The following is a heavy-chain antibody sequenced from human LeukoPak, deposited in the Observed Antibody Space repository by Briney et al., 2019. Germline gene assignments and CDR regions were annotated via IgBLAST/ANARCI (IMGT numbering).Heavy chain of an antibody. CDR2: ISSSGSTI. D-gene: IGHD1-26*01. Sequence: LSLTCTVSGVSISSSNSYWGWIRQAPGKGLEWVSYISSSGSTIYYADSVKGRFTISRDNAKNSLYLQMNSLRAEDTAVYYCARVPAGELTTFDYWGQGTLVTVSS. CDR3: ARVPAGELTTFDY. J-gene: IGHJ4*02. CDR1: GVSISSSNSY. V-gene: IGHV3-11*04.